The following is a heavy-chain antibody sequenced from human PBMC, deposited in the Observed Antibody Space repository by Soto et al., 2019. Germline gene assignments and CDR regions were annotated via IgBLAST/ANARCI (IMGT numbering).Heavy chain of an antibody. CDR3: ARVDASARDYGDYFDY. D-gene: IGHD4-17*01. CDR1: GFTFSSYW. CDR2: IKQDGSEK. J-gene: IGHJ4*02. Sequence: EVQLVESGGGLVQPGGSLRLSCAASGFTFSSYWMSWVRQAPGKGLEWVANIKQDGSEKYYVDSVKGRFTISRDNAKNSLYLQMNSLRAEDTAVYYCARVDASARDYGDYFDYWGQGTLVTVSS. V-gene: IGHV3-7*01.